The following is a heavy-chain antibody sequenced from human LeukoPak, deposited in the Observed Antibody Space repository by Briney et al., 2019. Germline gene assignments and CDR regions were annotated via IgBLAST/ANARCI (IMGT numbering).Heavy chain of an antibody. J-gene: IGHJ4*02. D-gene: IGHD2-15*01. V-gene: IGHV3-7*01. CDR3: ARGGSSWYGFDY. CDR2: IKQDGSEK. CDR1: GFTFSSYW. Sequence: PGGSLRLSCAASGFTFSSYWMNWVRQAPGKGLERVASIKQDGSEKSYVDFVEGRFTISRDNAKNSLYLQMNSLRAEDTAVYYCARGGSSWYGFDYWGQGTLVTVSS.